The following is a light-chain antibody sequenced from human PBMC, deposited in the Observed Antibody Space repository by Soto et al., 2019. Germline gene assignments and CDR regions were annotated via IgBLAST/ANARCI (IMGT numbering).Light chain of an antibody. Sequence: EVVITQTTTTLSVSPGERATLSCRASQSVGSSLAWYQQKPGQAPRLLIYGISTRATGLPGRFSGSGFGTEFTLTISSLQSEDLTVYCCQQYNHLLISFCGGTKV. V-gene: IGKV3-15*01. CDR1: QSVGSS. CDR2: GIS. J-gene: IGKJ4*01. CDR3: QQYNHLLIS.